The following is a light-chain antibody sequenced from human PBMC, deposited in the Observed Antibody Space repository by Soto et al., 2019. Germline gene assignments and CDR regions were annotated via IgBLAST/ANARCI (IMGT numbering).Light chain of an antibody. V-gene: IGKV4-1*01. Sequence: DIVMTQSPDALAVSLGERASINCRSSQSILFSSNNKNYLAWYQQKPGQPPKLLIYWASARESGVPDRFSGSGSATDFTLTISSFQAEEVAVYYCQQYYSNPPWSFGQGTKVEIK. J-gene: IGKJ1*01. CDR3: QQYYSNPPWS. CDR2: WAS. CDR1: QSILFSSNNKNY.